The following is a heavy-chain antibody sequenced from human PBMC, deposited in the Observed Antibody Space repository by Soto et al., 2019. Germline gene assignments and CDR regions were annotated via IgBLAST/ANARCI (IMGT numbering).Heavy chain of an antibody. CDR3: ARGRITIFGVVILPFSYYFDY. CDR1: GGSFSGYY. CDR2: INHSGST. V-gene: IGHV4-34*01. D-gene: IGHD3-3*01. Sequence: SETLSLTCAVYGGSFSGYYWSWIRQPPGKGLEWIGEINHSGSTNYNPSLKSRVTISVDTSKNQFSLKLSSVTAADTAVYYCARGRITIFGVVILPFSYYFDYWGQGTLVTVSS. J-gene: IGHJ4*02.